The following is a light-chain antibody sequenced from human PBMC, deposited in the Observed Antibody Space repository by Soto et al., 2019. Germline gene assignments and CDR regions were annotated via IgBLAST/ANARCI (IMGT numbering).Light chain of an antibody. J-gene: IGKJ1*01. Sequence: DIQMTQSPSSLSASVGDRFTITCRASQSISTYLNWYQHKPGKAPKLLIHAASSLQGGVPPRFSGSGSGTDFTLTISNLQPEDFATYCCQQSYNTPWTFGQGTKVDIK. CDR3: QQSYNTPWT. CDR2: AAS. CDR1: QSISTY. V-gene: IGKV1-39*01.